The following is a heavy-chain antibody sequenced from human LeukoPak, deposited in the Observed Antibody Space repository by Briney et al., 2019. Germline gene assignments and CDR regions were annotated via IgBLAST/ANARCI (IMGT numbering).Heavy chain of an antibody. CDR2: IWYDGSNK. Sequence: GGSLRLSCAASGFTFRTYGMHWVRQAPAKGVEWVAVIWYDGSNKYYADSVKGRFTISRDNSQNTLSLQMNSLRAEDTAVYYCARAVGSFDIWGQGTMVTV. CDR3: ARAVGSFDI. CDR1: GFTFRTYG. D-gene: IGHD3-10*01. V-gene: IGHV3-33*01. J-gene: IGHJ3*02.